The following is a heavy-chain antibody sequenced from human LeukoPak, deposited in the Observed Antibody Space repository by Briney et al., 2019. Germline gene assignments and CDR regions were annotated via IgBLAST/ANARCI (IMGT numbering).Heavy chain of an antibody. D-gene: IGHD3-16*01. CDR1: GFTFDDYA. CDR3: AKGRVRGGGAMVY. Sequence: GGSLRLSCAASGFTFDDYAMHWVRQAPGKGLEWVSLISGDGGSTYYADSVKGRFTISRDNSKNSLYLQMNSLRIEDTALYYCAKGRVRGGGAMVYWGQGTLVTFCS. J-gene: IGHJ4*02. CDR2: ISGDGGST. V-gene: IGHV3-43*02.